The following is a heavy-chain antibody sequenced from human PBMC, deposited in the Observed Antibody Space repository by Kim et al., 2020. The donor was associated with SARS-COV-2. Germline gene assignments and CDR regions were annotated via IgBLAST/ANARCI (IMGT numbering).Heavy chain of an antibody. CDR1: GGSISSSDYY. Sequence: SETLSLTCTVSGGSISSSDYYWGWIRQPPGKGLDWIVSIYYTGTTYYNPSPKSRITISVDTSKNQFSLKLSSVTDATVYYCARHGCTGGVCYFDPWGQGTLVTVSS. V-gene: IGHV4-39*01. J-gene: IGHJ5*02. D-gene: IGHD2-8*02. CDR2: IYYTGTT. CDR3: ARHGCTGGVCYFDP.